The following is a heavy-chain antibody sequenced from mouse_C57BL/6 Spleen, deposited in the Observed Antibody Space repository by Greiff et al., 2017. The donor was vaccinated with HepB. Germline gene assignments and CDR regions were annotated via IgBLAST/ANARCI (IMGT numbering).Heavy chain of an antibody. D-gene: IGHD4-1*01. CDR2: IYPGDGDT. CDR1: GYAFSSSW. Sequence: QVQLQQSGPELVKPGASVKISCKASGYAFSSSWMNWVKQRPGKGLGWIGRIYPGDGDTNYNGKFKGKATLTEDKSSSTAYMQHSSLTSEDSAVYFCARWDEFACWGQGTLVTVSA. CDR3: ARWDEFAC. V-gene: IGHV1-82*01. J-gene: IGHJ3*01.